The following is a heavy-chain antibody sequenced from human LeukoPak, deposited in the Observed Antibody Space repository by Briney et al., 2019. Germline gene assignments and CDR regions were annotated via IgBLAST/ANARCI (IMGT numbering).Heavy chain of an antibody. CDR3: ARGKDFDWLSNAFDI. Sequence: SVKVSCKASGGTFSSYAISWVRQAPGQGLEWMGGIIPIFGTANYAQKFRGRVTMTRNTSISTAYMELSSLRSEDTAVYYCARGKDFDWLSNAFDIWGQGTMVTVSS. CDR2: IIPIFGTA. CDR1: GGTFSSYA. J-gene: IGHJ3*02. D-gene: IGHD3-9*01. V-gene: IGHV1-69*05.